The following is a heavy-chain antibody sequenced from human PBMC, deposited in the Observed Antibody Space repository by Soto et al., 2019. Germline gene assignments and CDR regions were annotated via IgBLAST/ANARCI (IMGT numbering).Heavy chain of an antibody. J-gene: IGHJ4*02. CDR1: GGTFNTYA. CDR2: ISPMFGAA. Sequence: QVQLVQSGAEMKKPGSSVKVSCQSSGGTFNTYAMNWVRQAPGQGPEWMGDISPMFGAANYAPKFQGRVTITADEDTGTSYMQLSRLTSEDTALYFCAREVQVHTPAFVYWGQGTLVTVSS. D-gene: IGHD3-10*01. V-gene: IGHV1-69*19. CDR3: AREVQVHTPAFVY.